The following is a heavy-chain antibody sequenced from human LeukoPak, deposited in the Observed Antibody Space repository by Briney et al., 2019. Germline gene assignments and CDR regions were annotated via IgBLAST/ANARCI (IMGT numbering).Heavy chain of an antibody. J-gene: IGHJ5*02. D-gene: IGHD5-12*01. CDR1: GYTFTGYY. CDR3: ARTSGGYSGGFDP. Sequence: GASVKVSCKASGYTFTGYYMHWVRQAPGQGLEWMGWINPNSGGTNYAQKFQGRVTMTRDTSISTAYMELSRLRSDDTAVYYCARTSGGYSGGFDPWGQGTLVTVSS. V-gene: IGHV1-2*02. CDR2: INPNSGGT.